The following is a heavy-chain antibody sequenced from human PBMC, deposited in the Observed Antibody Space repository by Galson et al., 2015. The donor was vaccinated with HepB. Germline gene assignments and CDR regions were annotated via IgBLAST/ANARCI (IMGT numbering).Heavy chain of an antibody. D-gene: IGHD2-2*01. CDR3: AKYRNSGANCSWDY. Sequence: SLRLSCAASGFTFSSYAMSWVRLAPGKGLEWVSSISGSGGNTYYADSAKGRFTISRDNSKNTVYLQMNSLRAEDTAVYYCAKYRNSGANCSWDYWGQGTLVTVSS. CDR2: ISGSGGNT. J-gene: IGHJ4*02. CDR1: GFTFSSYA. V-gene: IGHV3-23*01.